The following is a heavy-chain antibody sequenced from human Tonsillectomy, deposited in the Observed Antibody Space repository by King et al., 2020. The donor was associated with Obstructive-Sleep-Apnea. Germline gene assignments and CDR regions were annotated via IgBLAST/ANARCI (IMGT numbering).Heavy chain of an antibody. CDR3: ARQLVLDAFDI. V-gene: IGHV4-4*02. J-gene: IGHJ3*02. CDR2: IYHSGRP. CDR1: GGSISSSHW. D-gene: IGHD6-13*01. Sequence: QLQESGPGLVKPSGTLSLTCAVSGGSISSSHWWSWVRQPPGKGLEWIGEIYHSGRPHYTPSLKSRVTISVDKSNNQFSLKLSSVTAADTAVYYCARQLVLDAFDIWGQGTMVTVSS.